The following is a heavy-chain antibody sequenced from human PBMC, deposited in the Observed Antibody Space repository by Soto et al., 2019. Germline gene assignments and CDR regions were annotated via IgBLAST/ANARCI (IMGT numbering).Heavy chain of an antibody. CDR1: GGTLSNYA. V-gene: IGHV1-69*01. Sequence: QVQLVQSGAEVKKPGSSVKVSCKASGGTLSNYAINWVRQAPGQGLEWMGGIIPMFGTANYAQKFQGRVTITADGSTSIAYMELSSLRSEDTAVYYCARGGFSSSYRLDYWGQGTLVAVSS. CDR2: IIPMFGTA. CDR3: ARGGFSSSYRLDY. D-gene: IGHD6-6*01. J-gene: IGHJ4*02.